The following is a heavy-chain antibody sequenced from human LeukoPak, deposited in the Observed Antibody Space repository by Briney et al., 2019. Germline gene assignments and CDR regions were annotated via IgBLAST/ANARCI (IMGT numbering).Heavy chain of an antibody. Sequence: GGSLRLSCTATGYTVRDHAMVWIRPAAGKGLQRVGFIRSKAYRGTTEYAASVKGRFTISRDDSTSIAYLQMNSLEAEDTALYYCTRGPIHLWLYDGMDVWGQGTTVIVSS. CDR3: TRGPIHLWLYDGMDV. D-gene: IGHD5-18*01. CDR1: GYTVRDHA. J-gene: IGHJ6*02. CDR2: IRSKAYRGTT. V-gene: IGHV3-49*03.